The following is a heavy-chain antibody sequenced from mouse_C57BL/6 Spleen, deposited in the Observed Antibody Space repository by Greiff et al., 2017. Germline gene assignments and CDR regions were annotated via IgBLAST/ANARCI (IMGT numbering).Heavy chain of an antibody. D-gene: IGHD2-4*01. CDR3: TGYDYDRYAMDY. CDR2: IDPETGGT. Sequence: QVHVKQSGAELVRPGASVTLSCKASGYTFTDYEMHWVKQTPVHGLEWIGAIDPETGGTAYNQKFKGKAILTADKSSSTAYMELRSLTSEDSAVYYCTGYDYDRYAMDYWGQGTSVTVSS. J-gene: IGHJ4*01. CDR1: GYTFTDYE. V-gene: IGHV1-15*01.